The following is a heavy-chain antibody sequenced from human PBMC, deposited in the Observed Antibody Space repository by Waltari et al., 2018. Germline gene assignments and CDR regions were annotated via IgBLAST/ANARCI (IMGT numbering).Heavy chain of an antibody. Sequence: EVQVVESGGGLVQPGGSLRLSCAASGFTFGSYWRTWVRKAPGQGLEWVANIKEDGSDKEYADAVNGRFSISRDNAKDSLYLQMNSLRAEDTALYYCARSGMKFTFDYWGRGTPVIVSS. CDR2: IKEDGSDK. V-gene: IGHV3-7*01. D-gene: IGHD1-26*01. CDR1: GFTFGSYW. J-gene: IGHJ4*02. CDR3: ARSGMKFTFDY.